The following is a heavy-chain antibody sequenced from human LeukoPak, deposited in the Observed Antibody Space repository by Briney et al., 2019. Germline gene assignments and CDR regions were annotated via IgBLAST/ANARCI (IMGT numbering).Heavy chain of an antibody. CDR2: MNPNSGNT. CDR1: GYTFTSYD. J-gene: IGHJ4*02. V-gene: IGHV1-8*01. CDR3: AKRGYGDTDADY. Sequence: ASVKVSCKASGYTFTSYDINWVRQATGQGLEWMGWMNPNSGNTGYAQKFQGRVTTTRNTSISTAYMELSSLRSEDTAVYYCAKRGYGDTDADYWGQGTLVTVSS. D-gene: IGHD4-17*01.